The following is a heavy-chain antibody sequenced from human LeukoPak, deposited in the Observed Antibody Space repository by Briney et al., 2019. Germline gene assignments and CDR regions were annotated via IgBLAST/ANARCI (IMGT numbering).Heavy chain of an antibody. J-gene: IGHJ5*02. D-gene: IGHD2-2*02. V-gene: IGHV3-74*01. CDR1: GFTFSSYW. Sequence: PGGSLRLSCAASGFTFSSYWMHWVRQAPGKGLVWVSRINTDGSSTSYADSVKGRFTISRDNAKNTLYLQMNSLRAEDTAVYYCARVGSHQLLYHWWSMNWFDPWGQGTLVTVSS. CDR3: ARVGSHQLLYHWWSMNWFDP. CDR2: INTDGSST.